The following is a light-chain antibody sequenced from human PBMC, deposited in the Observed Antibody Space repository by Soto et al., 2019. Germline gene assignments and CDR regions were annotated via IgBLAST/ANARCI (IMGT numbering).Light chain of an antibody. CDR1: QNISRS. Sequence: EIVMAQSPVTLSVSQGERATLSCRASQNISRSLAWYQQKPGQGPSLLIYGTSTRAGGVPARFSGSGSGTDFTLTISSLEPEDFAVYYCQQRSNWTLTFGGGTKVDIK. V-gene: IGKV3-11*01. CDR2: GTS. CDR3: QQRSNWTLT. J-gene: IGKJ4*01.